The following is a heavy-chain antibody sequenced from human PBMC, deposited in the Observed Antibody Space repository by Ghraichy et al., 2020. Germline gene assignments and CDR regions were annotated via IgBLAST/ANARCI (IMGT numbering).Heavy chain of an antibody. J-gene: IGHJ6*03. CDR2: IYTSGST. V-gene: IGHV4-61*02. D-gene: IGHD2-8*02. Sequence: SETLSLTCTVSGGSISSGSYYWSWIRQPAGKGLEWIGRIYTSGSTNYNPSLKSRVTMSVDTSKNQFSLKLSSVTAADTAVYYCARGESSVLYYYYYYMDVWGKGTPVTVSS. CDR3: ARGESSVLYYYYYYMDV. CDR1: GGSISSGSYY.